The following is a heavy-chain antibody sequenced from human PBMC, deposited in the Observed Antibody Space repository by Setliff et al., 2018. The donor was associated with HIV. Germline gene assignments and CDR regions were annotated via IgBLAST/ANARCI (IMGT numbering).Heavy chain of an antibody. Sequence: SVKVSCKASRSTFNSHTINWLRQAPGQGLDWMGRIIPILGVANYAQRFQGKVTITADKSTSTAYMELTSLRFDDTAMYYCVRGVQSPPHYSYYYMAVWGEGTMVTVSS. J-gene: IGHJ6*03. V-gene: IGHV1-69*02. CDR1: RSTFNSHT. CDR3: VRGVQSPPHYSYYYMAV. D-gene: IGHD3-3*01. CDR2: IIPILGVA.